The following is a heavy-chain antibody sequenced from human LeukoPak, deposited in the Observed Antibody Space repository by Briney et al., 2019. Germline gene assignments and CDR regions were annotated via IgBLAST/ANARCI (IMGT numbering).Heavy chain of an antibody. CDR1: GYTLTELS. V-gene: IGHV1-24*01. J-gene: IGHJ4*02. CDR2: FDPEDGEI. Sequence: GASVKVSCKVSGYTLTELSMHWVRQAPGKGLEWMGGFDPEDGEIIYAQKFQGRVTMTEDTSTDTAYMELSSLRSEDTAVYYCATAGWPARYFDYWGQGTLVTVSS. CDR3: ATAGWPARYFDY.